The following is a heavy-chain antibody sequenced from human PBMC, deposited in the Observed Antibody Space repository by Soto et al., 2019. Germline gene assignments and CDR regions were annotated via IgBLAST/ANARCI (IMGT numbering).Heavy chain of an antibody. CDR1: GFTFTNFG. CDR2: VSKSDYT. D-gene: IGHD3-10*01. J-gene: IGHJ4*02. V-gene: IGHV3-21*04. Sequence: LRLSCEVSGFTFTNFGINWVRQAPGKGLEWVSSVSKSDYTYYSESVKGRFTISRDNAKNSVSLQMNNLRAEDTAVYYCAREDSIIIPAVADVWGQGTQVTVSS. CDR3: AREDSIIIPAVADV.